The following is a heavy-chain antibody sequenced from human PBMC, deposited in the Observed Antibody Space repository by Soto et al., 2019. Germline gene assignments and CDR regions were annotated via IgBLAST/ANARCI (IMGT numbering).Heavy chain of an antibody. V-gene: IGHV3-74*01. CDR3: ARASGSNIHFDY. Sequence: EVQLVESGGGLVQPGGSLRLSCAASGLTFSSYWMHWVRQAPGQGLVWVSRMNTDGSSTTYADSVKGRFTISRDNTKNTLYLHMISLRVEDTAVYYCARASGSNIHFDYWGQGTLVTVSS. CDR1: GLTFSSYW. J-gene: IGHJ4*02. D-gene: IGHD1-26*01. CDR2: MNTDGSST.